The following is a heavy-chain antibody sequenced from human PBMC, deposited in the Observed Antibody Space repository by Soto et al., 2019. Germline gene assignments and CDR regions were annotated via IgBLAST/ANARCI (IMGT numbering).Heavy chain of an antibody. CDR2: IYYSGST. V-gene: IGHV4-59*08. CDR1: GGSISRYY. J-gene: IGHJ6*03. CDR3: ARQCPYYYFWSASGRDFIAV. D-gene: IGHD3-3*01. Sequence: SETLSLTCTVSGGSISRYYWSWIRQPPGKGLEWIGYIYYSGSTNYNPSLKSRVTISVDTSKNQFSLKLSSVTAADTAVYYCARQCPYYYFWSASGRDFIAVSGKGTTVTVSS.